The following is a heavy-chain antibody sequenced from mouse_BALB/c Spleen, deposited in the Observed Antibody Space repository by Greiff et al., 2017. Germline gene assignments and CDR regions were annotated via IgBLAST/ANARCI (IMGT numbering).Heavy chain of an antibody. CDR2: IWSGGST. CDR3: ARRHYRYDTFAY. V-gene: IGHV2-2*02. J-gene: IGHJ3*01. CDR1: GFSLTSYG. Sequence: VKVEESGPGLVQPSQSLSITCTVSGFSLTSYGVHWVRQSPGKGLEWLGVIWSGGSTDYNAAFISRLSISKDDSKSQVFFKMNSLQANDTAIYYCARRHYRYDTFAYWGQGTLVTVSA. D-gene: IGHD2-14*01.